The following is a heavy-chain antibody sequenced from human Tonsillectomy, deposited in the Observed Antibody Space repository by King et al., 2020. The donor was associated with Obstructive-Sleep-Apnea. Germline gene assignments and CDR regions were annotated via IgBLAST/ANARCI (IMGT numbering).Heavy chain of an antibody. CDR2: MNPNSGNT. Sequence: QLVQSGAEVKKPGASVKVSCQASGYTFTTYDINLVRQAPGQGLEWMGWMNPNSGNTGYAQQFQGRVTMTRDTSINTAYMELSSLRSEDTAVYYCARVRAYYSDSSGFYTWGFWGQGTLVTVSS. D-gene: IGHD3-22*01. CDR3: ARVRAYYSDSSGFYTWGF. V-gene: IGHV1-8*01. CDR1: GYTFTTYD. J-gene: IGHJ4*02.